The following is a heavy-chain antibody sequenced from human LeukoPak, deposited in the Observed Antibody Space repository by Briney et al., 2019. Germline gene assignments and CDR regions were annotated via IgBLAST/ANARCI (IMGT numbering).Heavy chain of an antibody. D-gene: IGHD5-18*01. CDR3: ARGRGYSYGRDY. CDR1: GFTFSSYW. CDR2: IKQEGSKK. J-gene: IGHJ4*02. Sequence: PGGSLRLSCAASGFTFSSYWMSWVRQAPGNGLEWVANIKQEGSKKNYVDSVKGRFTISRDNTKNSLYLQMNSLRAEDTAVYYCARGRGYSYGRDYWGQGTLVTVSS. V-gene: IGHV3-7*01.